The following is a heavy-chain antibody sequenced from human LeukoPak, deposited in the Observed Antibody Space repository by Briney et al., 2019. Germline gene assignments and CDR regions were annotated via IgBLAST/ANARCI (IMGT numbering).Heavy chain of an antibody. CDR3: ARDSTVTTFRGCVDP. Sequence: ASVKVSCKASGYTFTSYGISWVRQAPGLGLEWMGWISAYNGNTNYAQKLQGRVTMTTDTSTSTAYMELRSLRSDDTAVYYCARDSTVTTFRGCVDPWGQGTLVTVSS. J-gene: IGHJ5*02. CDR2: ISAYNGNT. CDR1: GYTFTSYG. V-gene: IGHV1-18*01. D-gene: IGHD4-17*01.